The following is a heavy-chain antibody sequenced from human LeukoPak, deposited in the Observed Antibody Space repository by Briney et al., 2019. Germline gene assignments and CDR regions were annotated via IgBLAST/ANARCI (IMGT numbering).Heavy chain of an antibody. CDR3: ARDSRRDGFDI. Sequence: EALSLTCTVSLDSTTSNFWSWVRQAPGKGLEWVSSISGSGGSTYYADSVKGRFTISRDNSKNTLYLQMNSLRAEDTAVYYCARDSRRDGFDIWGQGTMVSVSS. CDR2: ISGSGGST. V-gene: IGHV3-23*01. CDR1: LDSTTSNF. J-gene: IGHJ3*02.